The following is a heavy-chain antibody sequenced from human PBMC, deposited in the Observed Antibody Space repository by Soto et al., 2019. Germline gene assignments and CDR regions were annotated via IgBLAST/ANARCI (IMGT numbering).Heavy chain of an antibody. Sequence: KTSETLSLTCAVSGGSISSYYWSWIRQPAGKGLEWIGRIYTSGSTNYNPSLKSRVTMSVDTSKNQFSLKLSSVTAADTAVYYCARVGRVRGVGYCSGVNCYYYYGMDVWGQGTTVTVSS. D-gene: IGHD2-15*01. CDR2: IYTSGST. CDR3: ARVGRVRGVGYCSGVNCYYYYGMDV. J-gene: IGHJ6*02. CDR1: GGSISSYY. V-gene: IGHV4-4*07.